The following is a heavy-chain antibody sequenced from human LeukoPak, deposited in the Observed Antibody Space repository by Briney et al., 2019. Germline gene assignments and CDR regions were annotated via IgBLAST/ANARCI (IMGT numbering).Heavy chain of an antibody. D-gene: IGHD6-19*01. CDR1: GFTVSSNY. CDR2: ISGSGGST. CDR3: AKGSEWLASPFDY. Sequence: GGSLRLSCAASGFTVSSNYMSWVRQAPGKGLEWVSAISGSGGSTYYADSVKGRFTISRDNSKNTLYLQMNSLRAEDTAVYYCAKGSEWLASPFDYWGQGTLVTVSS. J-gene: IGHJ4*02. V-gene: IGHV3-23*01.